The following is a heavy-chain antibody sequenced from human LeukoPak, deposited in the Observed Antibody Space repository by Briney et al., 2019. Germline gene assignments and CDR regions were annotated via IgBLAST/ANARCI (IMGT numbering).Heavy chain of an antibody. CDR1: GFTFSSYA. CDR2: ISYDGSNK. D-gene: IGHD6-19*01. CDR3: ARGRYSSGWYGALAFDI. Sequence: GGSLRLSCAASGFTFSSYAMHWVRQAPGKGLEWVAVISYDGSNKYYADSVKGRFTISRDNSKNTLYLQMNSLRAEDTAVYYCARGRYSSGWYGALAFDIWGQGTMVTVSS. J-gene: IGHJ3*02. V-gene: IGHV3-30-3*01.